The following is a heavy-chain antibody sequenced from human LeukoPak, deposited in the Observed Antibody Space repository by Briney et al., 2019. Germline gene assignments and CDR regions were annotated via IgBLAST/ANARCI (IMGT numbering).Heavy chain of an antibody. CDR2: ISSSSSTI. V-gene: IGHV3-48*01. CDR1: GFTFSSYS. D-gene: IGHD3-10*01. Sequence: GALRLSCAASGFTFSSYSMNWVRQAPGKGLEWVSYISSSSSTIYCADSVKGRFTISRDNAKNSLYLQMNSLRAEDTAVYYCARVLGMDVWGQGTTVTVSS. CDR3: ARVLGMDV. J-gene: IGHJ6*02.